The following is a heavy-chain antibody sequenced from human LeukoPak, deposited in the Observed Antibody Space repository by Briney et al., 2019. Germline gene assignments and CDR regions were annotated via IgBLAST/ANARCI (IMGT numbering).Heavy chain of an antibody. CDR3: AKTLGYNYGYVEN. J-gene: IGHJ4*02. D-gene: IGHD5-18*01. CDR2: IDQDGSEK. Sequence: PGGSLRLSCAASAFTFSSYWMSWVRQAPGNGLEWVANIDQDGSEKYYVESMKGRITISRDTAKNSLYLQMNSLRAEDTAVYYCAKTLGYNYGYVENWGQGTLVTVSS. V-gene: IGHV3-7*03. CDR1: AFTFSSYW.